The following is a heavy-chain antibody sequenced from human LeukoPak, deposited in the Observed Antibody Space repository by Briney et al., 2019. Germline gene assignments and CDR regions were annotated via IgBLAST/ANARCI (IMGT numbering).Heavy chain of an antibody. CDR2: ISGSGVST. V-gene: IGHV3-23*01. CDR1: GFTFSSYA. Sequence: PGGSLRLSCAASGFTFSSYAMSWVRQAPGKGLEWVSVISGSGVSTYYADSVKGRFTISRDNSKNTLYLQMNSLRAEDTAVYYCAKGLPGGNSFDYWGQGTLVTVSS. D-gene: IGHD2-15*01. J-gene: IGHJ4*02. CDR3: AKGLPGGNSFDY.